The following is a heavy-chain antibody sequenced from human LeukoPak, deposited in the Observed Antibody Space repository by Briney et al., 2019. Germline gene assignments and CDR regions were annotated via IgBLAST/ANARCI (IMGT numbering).Heavy chain of an antibody. CDR2: IYSGGST. Sequence: GGSLRLSCAASGFTVSSNYMSWVRQAPGKGLKWVSVIYSGGSTYYADSVKGRFTISRDNSKNTLYLQMNSLRAEDTAVYYCARERMTFNAFDIWGQGTMVTVSS. V-gene: IGHV3-53*01. J-gene: IGHJ3*02. CDR3: ARERMTFNAFDI. CDR1: GFTVSSNY. D-gene: IGHD2-21*02.